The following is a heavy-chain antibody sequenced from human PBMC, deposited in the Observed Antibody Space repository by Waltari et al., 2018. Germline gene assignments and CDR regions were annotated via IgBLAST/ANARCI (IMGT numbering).Heavy chain of an antibody. D-gene: IGHD1-26*01. CDR1: GYTFTSHW. J-gene: IGHJ5*02. CDR3: ARRGSGEEGRWFDP. V-gene: IGHV5-51*01. CDR2: IYPGDSDT. Sequence: EVQLVQSGADVKKPGESLQISCKGFGYTFTSHWIAWVRQTPGKGLEWVGIIYPGDSDTRYSPSFQGQVTILADKSISTTYLQWSSLKASDTAMYYCARRGSGEEGRWFDPWGQGTLVTVSS.